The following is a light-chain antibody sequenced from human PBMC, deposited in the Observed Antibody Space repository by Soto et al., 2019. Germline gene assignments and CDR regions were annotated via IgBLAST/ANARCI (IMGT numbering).Light chain of an antibody. CDR3: QQYGNSPQT. Sequence: EIVLTQSPGTLSLSPGERATLSCRASQSVSSSYLAWYQLKPGQAPRLLIYGASSRATGIPNRFSGSGSGTDFTLTISRLEPEDFAVYYCQQYGNSPQTFGQGTKVDIK. J-gene: IGKJ1*01. CDR1: QSVSSSY. CDR2: GAS. V-gene: IGKV3-20*01.